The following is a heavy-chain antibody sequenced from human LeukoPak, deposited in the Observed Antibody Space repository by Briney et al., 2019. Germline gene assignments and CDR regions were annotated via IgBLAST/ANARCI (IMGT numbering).Heavy chain of an antibody. Sequence: SETLSLTCTVSGGSISSYYWTWIRQTPGKGLDWIGYIHYTGSTNYNPSLKSRVTISVDTSKSQFSLELTSVTAADTAVYYCAGGPVVTTNDYWGQGTLVTVFS. CDR3: AGGPVVTTNDY. CDR1: GGSISSYY. D-gene: IGHD2-21*02. CDR2: IHYTGST. J-gene: IGHJ4*02. V-gene: IGHV4-59*01.